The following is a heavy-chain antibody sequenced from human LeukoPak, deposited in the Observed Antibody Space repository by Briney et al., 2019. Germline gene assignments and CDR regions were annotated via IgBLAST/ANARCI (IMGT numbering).Heavy chain of an antibody. J-gene: IGHJ4*02. V-gene: IGHV4-4*02. CDR3: AREGYSSGWYYDS. D-gene: IGHD6-19*01. Sequence: SETLSLTCAVSGGSISSSNWWSWVRQPPGKGLEWIGEIYHSGSTNFNPSLKSRVTISVDESKNQFSLNLTSVTAADTAVYYCAREGYSSGWYYDSWGQGTLVTVSS. CDR1: GGSISSSNW. CDR2: IYHSGST.